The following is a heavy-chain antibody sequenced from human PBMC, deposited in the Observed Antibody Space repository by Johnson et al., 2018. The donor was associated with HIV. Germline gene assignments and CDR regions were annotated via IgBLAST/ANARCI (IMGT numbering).Heavy chain of an antibody. CDR3: ARDDTMMHCFDI. J-gene: IGHJ3*02. D-gene: IGHD3-22*01. V-gene: IGHV3-53*01. CDR2: IYSGGST. Sequence: EVQLVESGGGLIQSGGSLRLSCAASGFTVSRNYMSWVRQAPGKGLEWVSVIYSGGSTYYADSVKGRCTISRDNSKNTLYLQMNSLRAEDTAVYYCARDDTMMHCFDIWGQGTMVTVSS. CDR1: GFTVSRNY.